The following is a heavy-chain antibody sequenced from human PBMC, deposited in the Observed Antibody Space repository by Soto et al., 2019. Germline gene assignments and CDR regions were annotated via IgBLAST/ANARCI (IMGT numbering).Heavy chain of an antibody. CDR2: INPSGGST. CDR3: ARAQGYLIATSYFDY. J-gene: IGHJ4*02. V-gene: IGHV1-46*01. CDR1: GYAFTSYY. D-gene: IGHD6-13*01. Sequence: ASVKVSCKAAGYAFTSYYMHWVRQAPGQGLEWMGIINPSGGSTSYAQKFQGRVTMTRDTSTSTVYMELSSLRSEDTAVYYCARAQGYLIATSYFDYWGQGTLVTVSS.